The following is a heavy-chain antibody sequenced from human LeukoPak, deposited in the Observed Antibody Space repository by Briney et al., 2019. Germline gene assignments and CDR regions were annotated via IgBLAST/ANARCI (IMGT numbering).Heavy chain of an antibody. V-gene: IGHV2-5*02. CDR3: IHAYPRVSWFDP. J-gene: IGHJ5*02. Sequence: SGPTLVNPTQTLTVTCTFSGFSLSTSGVGVGWIRQPPGKALEWLALIYWDDDKRYNSSLKSRLTITKHTSKNQVVLTMSNMDPVDTATYYCIHAYPRVSWFDPWGQGMLVTVPS. CDR2: IYWDDDK. CDR1: GFSLSTSGVG.